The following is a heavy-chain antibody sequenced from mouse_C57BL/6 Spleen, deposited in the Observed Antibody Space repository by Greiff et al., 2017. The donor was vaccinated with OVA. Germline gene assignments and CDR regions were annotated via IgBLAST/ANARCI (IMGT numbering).Heavy chain of an antibody. CDR3: ARVLRLDAMDY. V-gene: IGHV3-6*01. J-gene: IGHJ4*01. Sequence: VQLQQSGPGLVKPSQSLSLTCSVTGYSITSGYYWNWIRQFPGNKLEWMGYISYDGSNNYNPSLKNRISITRDTSKNQFFLKLNSVTTEDTATYYCARVLRLDAMDYWGQGTSVTVSS. CDR1: GYSITSGYY. CDR2: ISYDGSN. D-gene: IGHD3-2*02.